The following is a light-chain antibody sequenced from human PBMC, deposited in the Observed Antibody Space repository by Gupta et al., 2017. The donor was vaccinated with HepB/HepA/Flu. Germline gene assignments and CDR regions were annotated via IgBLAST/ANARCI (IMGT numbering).Light chain of an antibody. J-gene: IGLJ2*01. CDR3: CSYEGSYTLV. Sequence: QFALTPPRSLSGSPGQSVTISCTGNSSHVGGYNYVSWYHKHPGKAPKLMIYDVSKRPSGVPDRFSGSKSGNTASLTISGLQAEDDADYYCCSYEGSYTLVFGGGTKLTVL. V-gene: IGLV2-11*01. CDR2: DVS. CDR1: SSHVGGYNY.